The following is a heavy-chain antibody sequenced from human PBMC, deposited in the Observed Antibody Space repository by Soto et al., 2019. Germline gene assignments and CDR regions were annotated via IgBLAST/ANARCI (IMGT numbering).Heavy chain of an antibody. D-gene: IGHD3-9*01. Sequence: KTSETLSLTCVVSGGSISSSNWWSWVRQPPGKGLEWIGEIYHSGSTNYNPSLKSRVTISVDKSKNQFSLKLSSVTAADTAVYYCARAELRYFDWLCEVDWGQGTLVTVSS. CDR1: GGSISSSNW. V-gene: IGHV4-4*02. CDR3: ARAELRYFDWLCEVD. CDR2: IYHSGST. J-gene: IGHJ4*02.